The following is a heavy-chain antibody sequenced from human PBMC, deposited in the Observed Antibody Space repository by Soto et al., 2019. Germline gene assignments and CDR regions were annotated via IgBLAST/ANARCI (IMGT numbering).Heavy chain of an antibody. J-gene: IGHJ6*02. V-gene: IGHV4-59*01. CDR1: GGSISSYY. D-gene: IGHD1-20*01. Sequence: SETLSLTCSVSGGSISSYYWSWIRQPPGKGLEWIGYIYYSGSTNYNPSLKSRVTISVDTSKNQFSLKLSSVTAADTAVYYCARYKSNYYYGMDVWGQGTTVTVSS. CDR2: IYYSGST. CDR3: ARYKSNYYYGMDV.